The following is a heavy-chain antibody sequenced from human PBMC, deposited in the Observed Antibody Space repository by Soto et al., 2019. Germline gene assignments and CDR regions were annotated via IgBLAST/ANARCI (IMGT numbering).Heavy chain of an antibody. D-gene: IGHD5-12*01. CDR3: AMSAGYGGALDV. CDR1: GFTFSMYA. V-gene: IGHV3-23*04. J-gene: IGHJ3*01. CDR2: ITNNGDTT. Sequence: ETQLVESGGALAQPGGSLRLSCVGSGFTFSMYALTWVRQAPGKGLEWVSLITNNGDTTFFGDSVKGRLSISRDNSKNTLYLQLEILRAEDTAVYCCAMSAGYGGALDVWGKGTMVAVSS.